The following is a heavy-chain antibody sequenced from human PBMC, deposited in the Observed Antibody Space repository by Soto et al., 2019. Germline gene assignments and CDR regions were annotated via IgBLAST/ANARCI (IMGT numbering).Heavy chain of an antibody. CDR1: GGTFSSYA. Sequence: QVQLVQSGAEVKKPGSSVKVSCKASGGTFSSYAISWVRQAPGQGLEWMGGIIPIFGTANYAQKFQGRVTITADKSTSTAYIELSSLRSEDTAVYYCAREASGYSYGPYYYYGMDVWGQGTTVTVSS. D-gene: IGHD5-18*01. V-gene: IGHV1-69*06. J-gene: IGHJ6*02. CDR2: IIPIFGTA. CDR3: AREASGYSYGPYYYYGMDV.